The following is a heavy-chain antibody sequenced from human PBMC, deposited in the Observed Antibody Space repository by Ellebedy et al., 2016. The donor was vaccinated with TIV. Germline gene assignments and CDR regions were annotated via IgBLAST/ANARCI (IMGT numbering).Heavy chain of an antibody. J-gene: IGHJ4*02. CDR1: RFTFSSYS. CDR3: VRDELYSSTRYHYFDY. V-gene: IGHV3-48*02. CDR2: ISSGSSII. Sequence: PGGSLRLSCAASRFTFSSYSMNWVRQAPGKGPEWVSYISSGSSIIYYADSVKGRFTISRDDAKNSLYLQMDSLRDEDTAVYYCVRDELYSSTRYHYFDYWGQGTLVTVST. D-gene: IGHD6-13*01.